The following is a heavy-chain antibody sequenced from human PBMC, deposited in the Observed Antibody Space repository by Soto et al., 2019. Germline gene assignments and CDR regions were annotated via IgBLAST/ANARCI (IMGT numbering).Heavy chain of an antibody. Sequence: QVQLQESGPGLVKPSETLSLTCTVSGGSVSSGSYYWSWIRQPPGKGLEWIGYIYYSGSTNYNPSLKSRVTISVDTSKNQFSLKLSSVTAADTAVYYCARALSYSSSSKGEILDYWGQGTLVTVSS. J-gene: IGHJ4*02. V-gene: IGHV4-61*01. CDR1: GGSVSSGSYY. D-gene: IGHD6-6*01. CDR2: IYYSGST. CDR3: ARALSYSSSSKGEILDY.